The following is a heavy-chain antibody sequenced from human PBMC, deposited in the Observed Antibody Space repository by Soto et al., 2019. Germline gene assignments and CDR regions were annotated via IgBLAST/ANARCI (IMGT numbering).Heavy chain of an antibody. D-gene: IGHD2-15*01. V-gene: IGHV1-18*01. CDR3: ARGWTPIDY. J-gene: IGHJ4*02. CDR2: ISAYNGNT. CDR1: GYTFTNFG. Sequence: QVQLVQYGAEVKKPGASVKVSCKTSGYTFTNFGLSWVRQAPGQGLEWMGWISAYNGNTNYAQNFQGRVTMTTDTSTSTAYMERRSLRSDDTAVYYCARGWTPIDYWGQGTLVIVSS.